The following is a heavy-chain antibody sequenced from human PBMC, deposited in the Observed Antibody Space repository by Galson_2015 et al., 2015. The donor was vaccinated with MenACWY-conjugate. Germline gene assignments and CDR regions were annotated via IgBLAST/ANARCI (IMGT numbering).Heavy chain of an antibody. V-gene: IGHV3-30*02. CDR2: MRYDGSDG. CDR3: AKDKIYFGSGSYLYYFDY. D-gene: IGHD3-10*01. Sequence: SLRLSCAASGFTFSSYDMHWVRQAPGKGLDWVAFMRYDGSDGTYADSVKGRFIISRDDSKRTLSLQMNNLTTEDTAVYFCAKDKIYFGSGSYLYYFDYWGQGTLVTVSS. CDR1: GFTFSSYD. J-gene: IGHJ4*02.